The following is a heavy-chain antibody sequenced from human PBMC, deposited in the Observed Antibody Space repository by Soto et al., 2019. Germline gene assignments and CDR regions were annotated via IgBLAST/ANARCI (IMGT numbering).Heavy chain of an antibody. CDR3: AKDEGYYHSSGYYDFDY. J-gene: IGHJ4*02. Sequence: SLRLYCAASGFTFDDYAMHWVRQAPGKGLEWVSGISWNSGSIGYADSVKGRFTISRDNAKNSLYLHMNSLRAEDTALYYCAKDEGYYHSSGYYDFDYWGQGTLVTVSS. CDR1: GFTFDDYA. D-gene: IGHD3-22*01. CDR2: ISWNSGSI. V-gene: IGHV3-9*01.